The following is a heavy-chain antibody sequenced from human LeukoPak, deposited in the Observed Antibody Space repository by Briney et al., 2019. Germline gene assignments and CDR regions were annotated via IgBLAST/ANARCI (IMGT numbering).Heavy chain of an antibody. CDR2: INPNSGGT. Sequence: GASVKVSRKASGYTFTGYYMHWVRQAPGQGLEWMGRINPNSGGTNYAQKFQGRVTMTRDTSISTAYMELSRLRSDDTAVYYCARVTGITSPFHYWGQGTLVTVSS. J-gene: IGHJ4*02. D-gene: IGHD3-16*01. V-gene: IGHV1-2*06. CDR3: ARVTGITSPFHY. CDR1: GYTFTGYY.